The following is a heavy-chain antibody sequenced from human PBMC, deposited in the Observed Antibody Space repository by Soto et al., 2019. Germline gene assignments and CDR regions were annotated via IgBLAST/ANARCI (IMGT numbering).Heavy chain of an antibody. D-gene: IGHD2-2*01. J-gene: IGHJ6*03. CDR1: GFTFSTYA. CDR3: ARANIVEVPDAIYYYYMDV. V-gene: IGHV1-3*01. CDR2: INAGNGNT. Sequence: ASVKVSCKASGFTFSTYAMHWVRQAPGQRLEWMGWINAGNGNTKYSQKFQGRVTITRDTSASTVYMELSSLTSEDTGVYFCARANIVEVPDAIYYYYMDVWGKGSTVTVSS.